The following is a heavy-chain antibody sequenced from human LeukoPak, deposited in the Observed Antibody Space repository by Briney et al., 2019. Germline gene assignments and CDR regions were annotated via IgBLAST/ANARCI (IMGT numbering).Heavy chain of an antibody. CDR1: GFTFSNYG. V-gene: IGHV3-30*18. D-gene: IGHD6-19*01. CDR2: ISYDGNNK. Sequence: PGRSLRLSCATSGFTFSNYGMHWVRQAPGKGLEWMAVISYDGNNKYYADSVKGRLTISRDNSKNTLYVQMNSLRAEDTAVYYCAKDGVEQWLAYYFDYWGQGTLVTVSS. CDR3: AKDGVEQWLAYYFDY. J-gene: IGHJ4*02.